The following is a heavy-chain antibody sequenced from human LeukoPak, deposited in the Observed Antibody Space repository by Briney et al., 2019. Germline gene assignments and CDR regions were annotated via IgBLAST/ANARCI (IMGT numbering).Heavy chain of an antibody. CDR3: ARSPGDGYNYYFDY. V-gene: IGHV3-74*01. Sequence: GGSLRLSCEASGFTFSSYWMHWVRQAPGKGLVWVSRINSDGSNTNYADSVKGRFTISRDNAKNTLYVQMNSLRAEDTAVYYCARSPGDGYNYYFDYWGQGTLVTVSS. CDR2: INSDGSNT. CDR1: GFTFSSYW. D-gene: IGHD5-24*01. J-gene: IGHJ4*02.